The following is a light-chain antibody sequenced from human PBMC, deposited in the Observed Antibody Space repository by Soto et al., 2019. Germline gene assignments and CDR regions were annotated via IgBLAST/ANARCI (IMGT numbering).Light chain of an antibody. CDR1: QSLTPRY. CDR2: GAS. J-gene: IGKJ1*01. V-gene: IGKV3-20*01. Sequence: EIVLTQSTGTLSLSPGERATLSCRASQSLTPRYLAWYQHIPGQAPRLLIYGASSRATGIQDRFTGSGSGTDVPLTIRGLEPEYFAVYYCQQYASSPETFGQGTKVEIK. CDR3: QQYASSPET.